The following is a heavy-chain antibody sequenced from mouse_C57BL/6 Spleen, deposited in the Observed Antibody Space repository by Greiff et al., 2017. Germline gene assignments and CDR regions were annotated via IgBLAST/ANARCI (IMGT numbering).Heavy chain of an antibody. CDR2: IYPGSGST. CDR3: ARRRVATDY. J-gene: IGHJ2*01. CDR1: GYTFTSYW. V-gene: IGHV1-55*01. D-gene: IGHD1-1*01. Sequence: VHVKQPGAELVKPGASVKMSCKASGYTFTSYWITWVKQRPGQGLEWIGDIYPGSGSTNYNEKFKSKATLTVDTSSSTAYMQLSSLTSEDSAVYYCARRRVATDYWGQGTTLTVSS.